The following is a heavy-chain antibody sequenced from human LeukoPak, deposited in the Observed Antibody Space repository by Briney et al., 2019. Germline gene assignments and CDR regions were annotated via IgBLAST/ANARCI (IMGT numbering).Heavy chain of an antibody. CDR1: GFTFSDYY. Sequence: TGGSLRLSCAASGFTFSDYYMSWIRQAPGKGLEWVSYISSSGSTIYYADSVKGRFTISRDNAKNSLYLQMNSLRAEDTAVYYCARDRVITFGGSRWEFDYWGQGTLVTVSS. CDR3: ARDRVITFGGSRWEFDY. J-gene: IGHJ4*02. D-gene: IGHD3-16*01. V-gene: IGHV3-11*01. CDR2: ISSSGSTI.